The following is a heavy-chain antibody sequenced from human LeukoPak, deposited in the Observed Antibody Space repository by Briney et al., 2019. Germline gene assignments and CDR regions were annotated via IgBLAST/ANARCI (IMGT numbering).Heavy chain of an antibody. Sequence: PGRSLRLSCAASGFTFSSYGMHWVRQAPGKGLEWVAVISYDGSNKYYADSVKGRFTISRDNSKNTLYLQMNSLRAEDTAVYYCAKENIVVVIRYLDYWGQGTLVTVSS. CDR3: AKENIVVVIRYLDY. D-gene: IGHD3-22*01. CDR2: ISYDGSNK. CDR1: GFTFSSYG. J-gene: IGHJ4*02. V-gene: IGHV3-30*18.